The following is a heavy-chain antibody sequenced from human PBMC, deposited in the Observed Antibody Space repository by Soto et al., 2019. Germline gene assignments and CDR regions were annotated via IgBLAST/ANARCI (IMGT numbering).Heavy chain of an antibody. Sequence: QVQLQQSGPGLMKPSQTLSLTCAISGDSVSSNSATWNWIRQSPSRGLEWLGRTYYSSNWHNEYAVAVKSPMTINPDTSKTHFSPRLNPVTPEDTAVYSCARLVGTSWLAYWGQGPLVTVSS. J-gene: IGHJ4*02. CDR2: TYYSSNWHN. D-gene: IGHD6-13*01. V-gene: IGHV6-1*01. CDR1: GDSVSSNSAT. CDR3: ARLVGTSWLAY.